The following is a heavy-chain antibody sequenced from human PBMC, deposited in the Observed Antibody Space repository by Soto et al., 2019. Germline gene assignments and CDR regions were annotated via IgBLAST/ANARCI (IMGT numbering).Heavy chain of an antibody. CDR2: IWYDGSNK. D-gene: IGHD3-22*01. V-gene: IGHV3-33*01. CDR1: GFTFSSYG. J-gene: IGHJ6*02. Sequence: GGSLRLSCAASGFTFSSYGMHWVRQAPGKGLEWVAVIWYDGSNKYYADSVKGRFTISRDNSKNTLYLQMNSLRAEDAAVYYCARAPATIVVITSSTYYYGMDVWGQGTTVTVSS. CDR3: ARAPATIVVITSSTYYYGMDV.